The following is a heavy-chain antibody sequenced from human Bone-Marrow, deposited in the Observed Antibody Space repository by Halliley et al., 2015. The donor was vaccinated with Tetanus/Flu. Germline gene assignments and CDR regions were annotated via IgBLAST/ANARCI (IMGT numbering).Heavy chain of an antibody. CDR1: GFTFSSYA. D-gene: IGHD5-12*01. CDR3: AKDHRGFKSGYDPPHNWFDP. CDR2: ISGSGGST. Sequence: SLRLSCAASGFTFSSYAMSWVRQAPGKGLEWVSAISGSGGSTYYADSVKGRFTISRDSSRDTLYLQMNSLRADDTAVYYCAKDHRGFKSGYDPPHNWFDPWGQGTLVTVSS. V-gene: IGHV3-23*01. J-gene: IGHJ5*02.